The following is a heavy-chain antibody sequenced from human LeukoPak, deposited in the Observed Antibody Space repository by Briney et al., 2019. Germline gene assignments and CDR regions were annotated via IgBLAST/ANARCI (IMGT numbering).Heavy chain of an antibody. V-gene: IGHV1-2*02. CDR3: ASTMTTVVTPRSYYGMDV. CDR1: GYTFTGYY. D-gene: IGHD4-23*01. J-gene: IGHJ6*02. CDR2: INPNSGGT. Sequence: ASVKVSCKASGYTFTGYYMHWVRQAPGQGLEWMGWINPNSGGTNYAQKFQGRVTMTRDTSISTAYMELSRLRSDDTAVYYCASTMTTVVTPRSYYGMDVWGQGTTVTVSS.